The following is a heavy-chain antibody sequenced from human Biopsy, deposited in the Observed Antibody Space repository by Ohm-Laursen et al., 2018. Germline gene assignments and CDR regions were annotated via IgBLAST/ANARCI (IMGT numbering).Heavy chain of an antibody. V-gene: IGHV4-59*08. D-gene: IGHD3/OR15-3a*01. CDR2: RFHSGSP. Sequence: GTLSLTCTVSGGSITADFWTWIRQTPGEGLEWIGYRFHSGSPKYNPSLKSRVTISVDTSKSQFSLTLTSVTAADTAVYYCVRLNRRGNIIFFDYWGRGTLVTVSS. CDR1: GGSITADF. J-gene: IGHJ4*02. CDR3: VRLNRRGNIIFFDY.